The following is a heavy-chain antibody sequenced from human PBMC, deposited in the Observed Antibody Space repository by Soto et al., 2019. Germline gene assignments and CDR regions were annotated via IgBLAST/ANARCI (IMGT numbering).Heavy chain of an antibody. CDR1: GDSISNSRW. D-gene: IGHD6-19*01. Sequence: QVQLQESGPGLVKPSGTLSLTCAVSGDSISNSRWWTWVRQPPGKGLEWIGDIFHSGDTNYNPSLKSRVFISVDKSQNRFSLKVSSVTAADTAVYYCAYSTGWYRHDVWGQGTLVTVSS. CDR2: IFHSGDT. V-gene: IGHV4-4*02. J-gene: IGHJ3*01. CDR3: AYSTGWYRHDV.